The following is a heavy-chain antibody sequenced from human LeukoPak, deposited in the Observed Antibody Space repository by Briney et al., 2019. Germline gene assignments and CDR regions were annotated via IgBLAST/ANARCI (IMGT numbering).Heavy chain of an antibody. CDR1: GGSISSGGYS. J-gene: IGHJ4*02. CDR3: ARGERYSSGWYGEYYFDY. V-gene: IGHV4-30-2*01. D-gene: IGHD6-19*01. CDR2: IYHSGST. Sequence: PSRTLSLTCAVSGGSISSGGYSWSWIRQPPGKGLEWIGYIYHSGSTYYNPSLKSRVTISVDRSKNQFSLKLSSVTAADTAVYYCARGERYSSGWYGEYYFDYWGQGTLVTVSS.